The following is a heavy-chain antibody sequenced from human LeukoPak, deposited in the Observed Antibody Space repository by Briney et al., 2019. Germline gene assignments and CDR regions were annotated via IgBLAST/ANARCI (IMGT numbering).Heavy chain of an antibody. Sequence: PSETLSLTCAVYGGSFSGYYWSWIRQPPGKGLEWIGEINHSGSTNYNPSLKSRVTISVDTSKNQFSLKLSSVTAADTAVYYCARGRGIAVAGTRRAFDIWGQGTMVTVSP. CDR3: ARGRGIAVAGTRRAFDI. CDR2: INHSGST. CDR1: GGSFSGYY. J-gene: IGHJ3*02. V-gene: IGHV4-34*01. D-gene: IGHD6-19*01.